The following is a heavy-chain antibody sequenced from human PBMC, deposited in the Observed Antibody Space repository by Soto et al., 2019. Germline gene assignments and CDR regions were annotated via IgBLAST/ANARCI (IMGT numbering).Heavy chain of an antibody. CDR3: ARDPNSSGWHVWYFDL. J-gene: IGHJ2*01. V-gene: IGHV1-3*01. CDR2: INAGNGNT. Sequence: GASVKVSCKASVYTFTSNAMHWVRQAPGQRLEWMGWINAGNGNTKYSQKFQGRVTITRDTSASTAYMELSSLRSEDTAVYYCARDPNSSGWHVWYFDLWGRGTLVTVSS. CDR1: VYTFTSNA. D-gene: IGHD6-19*01.